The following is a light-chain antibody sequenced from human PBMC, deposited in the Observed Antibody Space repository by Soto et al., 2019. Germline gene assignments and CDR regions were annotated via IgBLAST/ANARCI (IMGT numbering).Light chain of an antibody. J-gene: IGKJ2*01. V-gene: IGKV3-20*01. CDR2: AAS. Sequence: EIVLTQSPGTLSLSPGERATLSCRASRSLSSSYVVWYQQKPGQAPRLLIYAASRRATGIPDRFSGSGSATEYTLTISRLEPDYFAVYYCQQQGTFGQGTKLEIK. CDR3: QQQGT. CDR1: RSLSSSY.